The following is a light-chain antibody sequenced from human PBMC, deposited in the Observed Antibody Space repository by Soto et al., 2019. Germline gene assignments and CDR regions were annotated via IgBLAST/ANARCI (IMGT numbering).Light chain of an antibody. CDR3: QQSYSTPPIT. Sequence: DIQMTQSPSSLSASVGDRVTITCRASQSISTYLNWFQQKPGKAPKLLIYGASSLQSGVPSRFSGSGSGTDFTLTISSLQAEDFATYYCQQSYSTPPITFGQGTRLEIK. CDR1: QSISTY. V-gene: IGKV1-39*01. CDR2: GAS. J-gene: IGKJ5*01.